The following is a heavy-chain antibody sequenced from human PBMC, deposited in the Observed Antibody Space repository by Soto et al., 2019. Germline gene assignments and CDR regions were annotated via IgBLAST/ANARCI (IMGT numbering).Heavy chain of an antibody. CDR2: ITGDGSGT. J-gene: IGHJ4*02. V-gene: IGHV3-74*01. Sequence: EVQLVESGGAIVQPGGSLRLSCATSGFTFSSYPIHWVRQAPGKGPVWVSRITGDGSGTNYADSVKGRFTVTRDNAKNTMYLQMSGLGAEDTAVYHCVRGTNGWRGMDYWGQGTLVTVSS. CDR1: GFTFSSYP. CDR3: VRGTNGWRGMDY. D-gene: IGHD2-8*01.